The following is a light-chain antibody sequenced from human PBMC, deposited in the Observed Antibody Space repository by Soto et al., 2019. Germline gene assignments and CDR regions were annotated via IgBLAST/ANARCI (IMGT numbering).Light chain of an antibody. Sequence: QSVLTQPRSVSGSPAQSVTISCTGTSSDVGGYNYVSWYQQHPDKAPKLMIYDVSKRPSGVPDRFSGSKSGNTASLTISGLQAEDEADYYCCSYVGTYTWVFGGGTKLTVL. CDR2: DVS. CDR1: SSDVGGYNY. CDR3: CSYVGTYTWV. J-gene: IGLJ3*02. V-gene: IGLV2-11*01.